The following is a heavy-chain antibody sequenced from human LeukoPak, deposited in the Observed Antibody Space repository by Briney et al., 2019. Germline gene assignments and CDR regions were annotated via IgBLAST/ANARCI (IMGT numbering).Heavy chain of an antibody. CDR1: GFTFSSYG. Sequence: GGSLRLSCAASGFTFSSYGMHWVRQAPGKGLEWVAFIRYDGSNKYYADSVKGRFTISRDNSKNTLYLQMDSLRAEDTAVYYCAGELRYFDWLLSNWGQGTLVTVSS. D-gene: IGHD3-9*01. CDR2: IRYDGSNK. V-gene: IGHV3-30*02. CDR3: AGELRYFDWLLSN. J-gene: IGHJ4*02.